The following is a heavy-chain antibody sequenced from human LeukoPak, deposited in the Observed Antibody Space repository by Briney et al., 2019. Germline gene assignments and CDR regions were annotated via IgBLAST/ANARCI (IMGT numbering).Heavy chain of an antibody. V-gene: IGHV3-21*01. CDR3: AREPRGTAPFDY. D-gene: IGHD1/OR15-1a*01. J-gene: IGHJ4*02. CDR1: GFTFSSYW. Sequence: GGSLRLSCAASGFTFSSYWMSWVRQALGKGLEWVSSISSSSSYIYYADSVKGRFTISRDNAKNSLYLQMNSLRAEDTAVYYCAREPRGTAPFDYWGQGTLVTVSS. CDR2: ISSSSSYI.